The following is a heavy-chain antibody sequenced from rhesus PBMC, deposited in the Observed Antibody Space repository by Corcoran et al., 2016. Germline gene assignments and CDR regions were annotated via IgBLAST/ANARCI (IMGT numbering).Heavy chain of an antibody. CDR1: GGCIRDDSY. CDR2: IYGSGGGT. Sequence: QVQLQESGPGLGKPSDTLSLTCAVSGGCIRDDSYWRWIRHRTGKGLEWIGDIYGSGGGTNYNPYLKNRVTISIDTYKNQFSLKRSSVNAEYTDVYYCARDGYGSSYVHFDYWGQGVLVTVSS. J-gene: IGHJ4*01. CDR3: ARDGYGSSYVHFDY. V-gene: IGHV4-106*01. D-gene: IGHD4-29*01.